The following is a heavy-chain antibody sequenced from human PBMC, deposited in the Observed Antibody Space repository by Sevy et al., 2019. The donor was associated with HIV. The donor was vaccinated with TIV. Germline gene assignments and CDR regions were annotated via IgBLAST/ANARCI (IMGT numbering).Heavy chain of an antibody. D-gene: IGHD3-10*01. CDR1: GGSASSSSYY. J-gene: IGHJ4*02. CDR2: IHYRGST. V-gene: IGHV4-61*01. CDR3: ARVSTMVQVVTYYFDY. Sequence: SETLSLTCTVSGGSASSSSYYWSWIRQPPGKGLEWIGYIHYRGSTDYNPSLKSRVTISVDTSKNQFSLKLSSVTASDTAVYYCARVSTMVQVVTYYFDYWGQGTLVTVSS.